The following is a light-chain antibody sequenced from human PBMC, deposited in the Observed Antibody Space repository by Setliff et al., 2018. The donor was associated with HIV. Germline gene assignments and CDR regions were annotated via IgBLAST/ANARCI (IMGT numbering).Light chain of an antibody. CDR3: AAWDDSLSGYV. CDR2: RSN. J-gene: IGLJ1*01. Sequence: QSVLTQPPSASGTPGQRVPVSCSGRSSNIGRNYVYWYQQLPGTAPKLLISRSNQRPSGVPDRFSGSKSGTSASLAISGLWSEDEADYYCAAWDDSLSGYVFGTGTKVTVL. V-gene: IGLV1-47*03. CDR1: SSNIGRNY.